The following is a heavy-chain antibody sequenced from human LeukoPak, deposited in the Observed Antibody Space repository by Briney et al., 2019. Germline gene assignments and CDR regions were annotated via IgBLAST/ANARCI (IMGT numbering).Heavy chain of an antibody. D-gene: IGHD4-23*01. CDR1: GFTFSSYW. Sequence: GGSLRLSCAASGFTFSSYWMNWVRQAPGQGLVWVSRIASDGSSTTYADSVKGRFSISRDNAKNTLYLQMNSLRVEDTAVYYCARGRPHGNDYWGQGTLVTVSS. J-gene: IGHJ4*02. CDR3: ARGRPHGNDY. CDR2: IASDGSST. V-gene: IGHV3-74*01.